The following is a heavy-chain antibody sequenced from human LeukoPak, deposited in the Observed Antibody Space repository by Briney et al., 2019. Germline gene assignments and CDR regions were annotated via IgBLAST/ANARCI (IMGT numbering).Heavy chain of an antibody. CDR1: GGSISSSSYY. V-gene: IGHV4-39*07. Sequence: PSETLSLTCTVSGGSISSSSYYWGWIRQPPWKGLEWIGSIYYSGSTYYNPSLKSRVTISVDTSKNQFSLKLSSVTAADTAVYYCARDMVGFYDSSGYYFDYWGQGTLVTDSS. CDR3: ARDMVGFYDSSGYYFDY. CDR2: IYYSGST. J-gene: IGHJ4*02. D-gene: IGHD3-22*01.